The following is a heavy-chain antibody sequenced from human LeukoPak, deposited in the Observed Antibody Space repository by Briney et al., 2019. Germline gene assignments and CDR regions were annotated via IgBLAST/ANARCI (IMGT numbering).Heavy chain of an antibody. J-gene: IGHJ4*02. CDR1: GFTFSNYW. V-gene: IGHV3-74*01. D-gene: IGHD3-10*01. CDR3: ARDRVLGSGSSDY. CDR2: IRGDGGDT. Sequence: PGGSLRLSCTVSGFTFSNYWMHWVRQAPGKGLVWVSRIRGDGGDTNSADSVKGRFPVSRDNAKNTLYLQMNSLTTEDTAVYFCARDRVLGSGSSDYWGQGTLVTVSS.